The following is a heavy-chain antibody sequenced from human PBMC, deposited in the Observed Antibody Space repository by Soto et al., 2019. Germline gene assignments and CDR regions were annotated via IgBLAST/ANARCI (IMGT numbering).Heavy chain of an antibody. Sequence: GGSLRLSCAASGFTVSSSYMSWVRQAPGKGLEWVSVIYSGGTTYYADSVKGRFTVLRDNSKNTLYLQMNSLRAEDTAVYYCARANRGDYYYYYHMDVWGRGTTVTVSS. J-gene: IGHJ6*03. CDR1: GFTVSSSY. V-gene: IGHV3-66*01. D-gene: IGHD2-21*02. CDR2: IYSGGTT. CDR3: ARANRGDYYYYYHMDV.